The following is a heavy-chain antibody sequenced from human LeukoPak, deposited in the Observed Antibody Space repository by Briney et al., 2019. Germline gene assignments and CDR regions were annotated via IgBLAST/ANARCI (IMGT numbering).Heavy chain of an antibody. V-gene: IGHV4-31*03. D-gene: IGHD5-12*01. J-gene: IGHJ4*02. CDR3: ARGNGYSGYDGPLGY. Sequence: PSQTLSLTCTVSGGSISSGGYYWSWLRQHPGKGLEWIGYIYYSGSTYYNPSLKSRVTISVDTSKNQFSLKLSSVTAADTAVYYCARGNGYSGYDGPLGYWGQGTLVTVSS. CDR2: IYYSGST. CDR1: GGSISSGGYY.